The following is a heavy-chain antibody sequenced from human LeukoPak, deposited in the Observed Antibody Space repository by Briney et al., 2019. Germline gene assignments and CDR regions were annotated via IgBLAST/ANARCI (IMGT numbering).Heavy chain of an antibody. CDR3: VRVAAAGTGAAPFDY. CDR2: ISYDGSNK. D-gene: IGHD6-13*01. CDR1: GFTFSSYG. J-gene: IGHJ4*02. V-gene: IGHV3-30*03. Sequence: GGSLRLSCAASGFTFSSYGMHWVRQAPGKGLEWVAVISYDGSNKYYADSVKGRFTISSDNSKNTLYLQMNSLRAEDTAVYYCVRVAAAGTGAAPFDYWGQGTLVTVSS.